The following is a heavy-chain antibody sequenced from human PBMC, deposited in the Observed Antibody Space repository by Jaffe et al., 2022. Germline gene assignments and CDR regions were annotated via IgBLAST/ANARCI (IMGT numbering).Heavy chain of an antibody. J-gene: IGHJ4*02. CDR2: IYYSGST. Sequence: QVQLQESGPGLVKPSETLSLTCTVSGGSISSYYWSWIRQPPGKGLEWIGYIYYSGSTNYNPSLKSRVTISVDTSKNQFSLKLSSVTAADTAVYYCAREGGYDPGASGYFDYWGQGTLVTVSS. V-gene: IGHV4-59*01. D-gene: IGHD5-12*01. CDR1: GGSISSYY. CDR3: AREGGYDPGASGYFDY.